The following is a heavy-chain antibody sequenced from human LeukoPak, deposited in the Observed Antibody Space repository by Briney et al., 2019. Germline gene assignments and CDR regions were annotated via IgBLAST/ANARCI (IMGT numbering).Heavy chain of an antibody. V-gene: IGHV4-59*08. J-gene: IGHJ6*02. CDR1: GGSISYYY. Sequence: PSETLSLTCTVSGGSISYYYWSWIRQPPGKGLEWIGYIYYSGSTNYNPSLKSRVTISVDTSKNQFSLKLSSVTAADTAVYYCARHKATGGGSYYGMDVWGQGTTVTVSS. D-gene: IGHD2-15*01. CDR2: IYYSGST. CDR3: ARHKATGGGSYYGMDV.